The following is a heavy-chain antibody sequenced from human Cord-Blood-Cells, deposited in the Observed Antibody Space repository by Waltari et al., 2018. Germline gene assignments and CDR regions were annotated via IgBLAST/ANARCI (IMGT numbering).Heavy chain of an antibody. CDR2: INHSGST. V-gene: IGHV4-34*01. D-gene: IGHD1-26*01. CDR1: GGSFSGYY. Sequence: QVQLQQWGAGLLKPSETLSLTCAVYGGSFSGYYCSWIRQPPGKGLEWIGEINHSGSTNYNPSLKSRVTISVDPSKNQFSLKLSSVTAADTAVYYCARLSGSYYFDYWGQGTLVTVSS. CDR3: ARLSGSYYFDY. J-gene: IGHJ4*02.